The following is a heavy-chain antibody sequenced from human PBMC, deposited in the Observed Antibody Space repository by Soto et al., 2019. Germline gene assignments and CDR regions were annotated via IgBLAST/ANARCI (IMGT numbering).Heavy chain of an antibody. V-gene: IGHV3-30*04. CDR2: IRYNGNE. Sequence: WGSLRLSRASSGFTLSCYTLHSVRQAPGRRMEWVGVIRYNGNEYYTDSVRGRFTISRDSSRTTVYLQMNSLSPGDTALYYCSRELMPAAGSGDLYAMDVWGQGTTVTVSS. CDR1: GFTLSCYT. CDR3: SRELMPAAGSGDLYAMDV. J-gene: IGHJ6*02. D-gene: IGHD6-13*01.